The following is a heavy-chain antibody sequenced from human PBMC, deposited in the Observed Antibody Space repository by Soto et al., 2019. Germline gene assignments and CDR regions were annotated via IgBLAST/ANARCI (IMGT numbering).Heavy chain of an antibody. Sequence: SVKVSCKASGGTFSSYTISWVRQAPGQGLEWMGGIIPIFGTANYAQKLQGRVTIIADESTSTAYMELSSLRSEDTAIYYCARPSYSYDSSGYYLFDYWGQGTLVTVSS. D-gene: IGHD3-22*01. CDR3: ARPSYSYDSSGYYLFDY. CDR1: GGTFSSYT. J-gene: IGHJ4*02. V-gene: IGHV1-69*13. CDR2: IIPIFGTA.